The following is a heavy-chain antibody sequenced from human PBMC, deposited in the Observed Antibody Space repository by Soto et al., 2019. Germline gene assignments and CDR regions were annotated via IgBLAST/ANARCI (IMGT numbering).Heavy chain of an antibody. CDR1: GGTFTTYD. V-gene: IGHV1-69*06. J-gene: IGHJ4*02. CDR3: ARDRSSSWYNGTFYFDS. Sequence: QVQLVQSGAEVRKPGSSVKVSCKASGGTFTTYDISWVRQAPGQGREWMGGIIPLFDATKYAQQFQGSVTITADKSTGTAYMELSSLRAEDTAMYYCARDRSSSWYNGTFYFDSWGQGTLVTVSS. D-gene: IGHD6-19*01. CDR2: IIPLFDAT.